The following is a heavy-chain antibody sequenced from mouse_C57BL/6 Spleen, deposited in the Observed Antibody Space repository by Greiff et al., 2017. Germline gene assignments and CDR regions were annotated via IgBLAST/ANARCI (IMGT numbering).Heavy chain of an antibody. Sequence: VQLKESGPGLVKPSQSLSLTCSVTGYSITRGYYWNWIRQFPGNKLEWIGYISYDGSNNYNPSLKNRISITRDTSKNQFFLKLNSVTTEDTATYYCARAGGTRGAWFAYWGQGTLVTVSA. CDR1: GYSITRGYY. CDR2: ISYDGSN. CDR3: ARAGGTRGAWFAY. J-gene: IGHJ3*01. D-gene: IGHD4-1*01. V-gene: IGHV3-6*01.